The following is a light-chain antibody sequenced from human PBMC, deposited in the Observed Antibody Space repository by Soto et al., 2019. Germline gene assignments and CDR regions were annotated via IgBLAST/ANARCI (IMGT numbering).Light chain of an antibody. J-gene: IGLJ1*01. CDR3: AAWDDSLNGYV. CDR2: GNN. CDR1: SSNIGSNT. Sequence: QSVLTQPPSASGTPGQRVTISCSGSSSNIGSNTENWYQQLPGTAPKLLIFGNNQRPSGVPDRFSGSKSGTSASLAISGLQSEDEADYYCAAWDDSLNGYVFGTWTKVTVL. V-gene: IGLV1-44*01.